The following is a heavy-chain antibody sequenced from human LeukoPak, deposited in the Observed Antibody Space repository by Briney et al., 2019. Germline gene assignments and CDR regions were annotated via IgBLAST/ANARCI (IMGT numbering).Heavy chain of an antibody. CDR2: INSESST. CDR3: ARALYSRSSRFDY. D-gene: IGHD6-6*01. J-gene: IGHJ4*02. V-gene: IGHV3-74*01. CDR1: GFTFSSYW. Sequence: GGSLRLSCAASGFTFSSYWMTWVRQAPGKGLVWVSRINSESSTNYADSVKGRFTISRDNAKNTLYLQMNSLRTEDTAVYYCARALYSRSSRFDYWGQGTLVTVSS.